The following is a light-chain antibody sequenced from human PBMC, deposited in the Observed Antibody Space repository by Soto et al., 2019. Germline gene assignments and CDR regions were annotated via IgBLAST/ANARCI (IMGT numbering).Light chain of an antibody. V-gene: IGLV2-23*02. CDR3: SSYAGSNIFV. Sequence: QSALTQPASVSGSPGQSITISCTGSDVGSYNLVSWYQQHPGKAPKLMIYEVTKRPSGVSNRFSGSKSGNTASLTFSGLQAEDEADYYCSSYAGSNIFVFGTGTKVTVL. CDR2: EVT. CDR1: DVGSYNL. J-gene: IGLJ1*01.